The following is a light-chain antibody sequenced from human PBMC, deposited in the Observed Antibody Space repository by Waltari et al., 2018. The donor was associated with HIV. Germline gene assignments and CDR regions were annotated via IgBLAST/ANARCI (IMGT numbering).Light chain of an antibody. V-gene: IGLV1-40*01. CDR1: TSNIGSNPD. CDR3: QSYDNTLSGSRV. Sequence: SVLMQPPSVSGAPGQRVTISCPGHTSNIGSNPDVHWYQHVQGTAPKLLIYGDSIRPSGVPDRFSGSKAGTSASLAITGLQAEDEGYYYCQSYDNTLSGSRVFGGGTKVTVL. J-gene: IGLJ3*02. CDR2: GDS.